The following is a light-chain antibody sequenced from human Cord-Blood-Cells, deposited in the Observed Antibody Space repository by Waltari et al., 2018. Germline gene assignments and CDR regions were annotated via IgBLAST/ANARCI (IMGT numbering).Light chain of an antibody. CDR1: QSVSSY. J-gene: IGKJ1*01. V-gene: IGKV3-11*01. CDR3: QQRSNWPRT. Sequence: EIVLTQSPATLSLSPVDRATLSCRASQSVSSYLAWYQQKPGQAPRLLIYDASNRATGIPARFSGSGSGTDFTLTISSLEPEDFAVYYCQQRSNWPRTFGQGTKVEIK. CDR2: DAS.